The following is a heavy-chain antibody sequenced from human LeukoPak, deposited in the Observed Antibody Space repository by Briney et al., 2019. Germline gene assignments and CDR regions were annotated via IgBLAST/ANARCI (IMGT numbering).Heavy chain of an antibody. V-gene: IGHV3-30*04. J-gene: IGHJ4*02. D-gene: IGHD6-19*01. Sequence: PGGSLRLSCAASGFTFSSYAMHWVRQAPGKGLEWVAVISYDGSNKYYADSVKGRFTISRDNSKNTLYLQMNSLRAEDTAVYYCARSYSSGWYGASYFDYWGRGTLVTVSS. CDR2: ISYDGSNK. CDR3: ARSYSSGWYGASYFDY. CDR1: GFTFSSYA.